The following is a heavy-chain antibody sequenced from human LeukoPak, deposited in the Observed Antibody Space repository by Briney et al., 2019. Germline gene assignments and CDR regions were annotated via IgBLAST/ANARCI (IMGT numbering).Heavy chain of an antibody. CDR2: ISYDGSNK. CDR1: GFTFSSYG. D-gene: IGHD6-19*01. CDR3: AKDREWLEYFDY. V-gene: IGHV3-30*18. J-gene: IGHJ4*02. Sequence: GGSLSLSCAASGFTFSSYGGHWVRQAPGKGLEWVAVISYDGSNKNYADPVKGRFTISRDNSKDTLYLQMNSLRAEDTAVYYCAKDREWLEYFDYWGQGTLVTVSS.